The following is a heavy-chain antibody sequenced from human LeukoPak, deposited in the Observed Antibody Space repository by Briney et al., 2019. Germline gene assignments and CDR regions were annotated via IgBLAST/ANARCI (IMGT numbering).Heavy chain of an antibody. V-gene: IGHV3-23*01. D-gene: IGHD3-22*01. Sequence: GGSLRLSCAASGFTFSRHWMSWVRQAPGKGLEWVSAISGSGGSTYYADSVKGRFTISRDNSKNTLYLQMNSLRAEDTAVYYCAKGFTYYYDSSGYSPFDYWGQGTLVTVSS. J-gene: IGHJ4*02. CDR2: ISGSGGST. CDR3: AKGFTYYYDSSGYSPFDY. CDR1: GFTFSRHW.